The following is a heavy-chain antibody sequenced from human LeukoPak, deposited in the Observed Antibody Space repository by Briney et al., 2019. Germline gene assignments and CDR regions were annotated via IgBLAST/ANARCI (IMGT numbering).Heavy chain of an antibody. D-gene: IGHD6-19*01. CDR3: ARHGAEAGSNADY. V-gene: IGHV4-39*01. CDR1: GGSISGSSYY. Sequence: SETLSLTCTVSGGSISGSSYYWGWIRQPPGKGLEWIGSIYYSGSTCYNPSLKSQVTISVDPSKNLFSLKQSYGTAAATAVYYCARHGAEAGSNADYWGQGTMITVCS. CDR2: IYYSGST. J-gene: IGHJ4*02.